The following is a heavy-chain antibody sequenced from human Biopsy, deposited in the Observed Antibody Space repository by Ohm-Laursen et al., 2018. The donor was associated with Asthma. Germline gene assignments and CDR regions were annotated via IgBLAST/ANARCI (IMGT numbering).Heavy chain of an antibody. Sequence: RSLRLSCAASGFVFSQSGMHWVRQAPGKGLEWVALISSDGHNKYHKDSVKGRFTISRDNSKLRLYLEINSLRVEDSAVYYCARESGQDSGGTGAFDRWGQGIMVAVSS. CDR1: GFVFSQSG. D-gene: IGHD4-23*01. CDR2: ISSDGHNK. V-gene: IGHV3-30*03. CDR3: ARESGQDSGGTGAFDR. J-gene: IGHJ3*02.